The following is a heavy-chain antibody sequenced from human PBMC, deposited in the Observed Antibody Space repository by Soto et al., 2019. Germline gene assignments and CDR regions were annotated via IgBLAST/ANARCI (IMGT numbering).Heavy chain of an antibody. V-gene: IGHV3-30*18. J-gene: IGHJ2*01. CDR3: ANVFRSGGQSYWYFDL. Sequence: QVQLVESGGGVVQPGRSLRLSCAASGFTFSSYGMHWVRQAPGKGLEWVAVISYDGSNKYYADSVKGRFTISRDNSKNTLNLQMNRLRAQNTAVYYCANVFRSGGQSYWYFDLWGRGTLVTVSS. CDR2: ISYDGSNK. D-gene: IGHD2-15*01. CDR1: GFTFSSYG.